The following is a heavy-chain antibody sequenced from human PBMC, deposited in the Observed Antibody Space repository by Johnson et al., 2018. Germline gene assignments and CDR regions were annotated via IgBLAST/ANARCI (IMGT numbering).Heavy chain of an antibody. CDR2: ITWDGGVT. J-gene: IGHJ1*01. CDR3: VKEGGGVKEPSFQH. CDR1: GFTFDDYT. Sequence: EVQLLETGGVVGEPGGSLRLSCAASGFTFDDYTMHWVRQTPGKGLEWVSVITWDGGVTHYADFVKGRFSISRDNSKKSLSLQMNSLKTEDTALYYCVKEGGGVKEPSFQHWGQGTLVIVSS. V-gene: IGHV3-43*01. D-gene: IGHD4-23*01.